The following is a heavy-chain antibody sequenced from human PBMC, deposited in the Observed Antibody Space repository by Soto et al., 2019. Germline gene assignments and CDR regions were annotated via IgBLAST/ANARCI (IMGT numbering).Heavy chain of an antibody. CDR2: IYYSGST. Sequence: QVQLQESGPGLVKPSQTLSLTCTVSGGSISSGDYYWSWIRQPPGKGLEWIGYIYYSGSTYYNPSLKRRVTISVDTSKNQFSLKLSSVTAADTAVYYCARSVDTAMVRPPSWFDPWGQGTLVTVSS. J-gene: IGHJ5*02. D-gene: IGHD5-18*01. V-gene: IGHV4-30-4*01. CDR3: ARSVDTAMVRPPSWFDP. CDR1: GGSISSGDYY.